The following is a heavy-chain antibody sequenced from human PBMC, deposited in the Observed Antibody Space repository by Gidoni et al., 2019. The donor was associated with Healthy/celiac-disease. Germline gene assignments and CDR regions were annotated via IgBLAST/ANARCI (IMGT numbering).Heavy chain of an antibody. CDR1: GCSISSYY. Sequence: QVQLQESGPGLVKPSETLSLTCTVPGCSISSYYWSWIRQPAGKGLEWIGRIYTSGSTNYNPARKRRVTMSVDTSKNQFSLKLSSVTAADTAVDYWARDSGSDRTVYYFDYWGQGTLVTVSS. D-gene: IGHD1-26*01. V-gene: IGHV4-4*07. J-gene: IGHJ4*02. CDR2: IYTSGST. CDR3: ARDSGSDRTVYYFDY.